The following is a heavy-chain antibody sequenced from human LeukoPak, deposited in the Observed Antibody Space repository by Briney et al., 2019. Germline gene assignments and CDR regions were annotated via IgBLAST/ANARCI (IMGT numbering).Heavy chain of an antibody. V-gene: IGHV3-7*03. CDR3: ARDGYGGNDY. D-gene: IGHD4-23*01. J-gene: IGHJ4*02. CDR1: GFTFRSHW. CDR2: INADGSEK. Sequence: GGSLRLSCAASGFTFRSHWMSWVRQAPGKGLEWVANINADGSEKFYVDSMKGRFTISRDNSKNTLYLQMNSLRAEDTAVYYCARDGYGGNDYWGQGTLVTVSS.